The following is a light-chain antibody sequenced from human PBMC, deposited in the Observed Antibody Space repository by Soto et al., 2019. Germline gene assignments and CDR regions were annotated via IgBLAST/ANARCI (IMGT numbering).Light chain of an antibody. V-gene: IGKV3-20*01. CDR2: GAS. J-gene: IGKJ2*01. Sequence: EIVLTQSPGTLSLSPGERATLSCRASQSVSSSYLAWYQQKPGQAPRLLIYGASSRATGIPDRFSGSGSGTDLTLTICRLEPEDFAVYYCQQYGSSRLTFGQGTKLEIK. CDR1: QSVSSSY. CDR3: QQYGSSRLT.